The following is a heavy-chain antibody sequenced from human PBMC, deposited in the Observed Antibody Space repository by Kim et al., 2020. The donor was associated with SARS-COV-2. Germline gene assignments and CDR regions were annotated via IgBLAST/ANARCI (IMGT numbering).Heavy chain of an antibody. D-gene: IGHD5-18*01. CDR2: ISYDGSNK. J-gene: IGHJ6*03. Sequence: GGSLRLSCAASGFTFSSYGMHWVRQAPGKGLEWVAVISYDGSNKYYADSVKGRFTISRDNSKNTLYLQMNSLRAEDTAVYYCAKSYLSYNYYYYMDVWGKGTTVTVSS. V-gene: IGHV3-30*18. CDR3: AKSYLSYNYYYYMDV. CDR1: GFTFSSYG.